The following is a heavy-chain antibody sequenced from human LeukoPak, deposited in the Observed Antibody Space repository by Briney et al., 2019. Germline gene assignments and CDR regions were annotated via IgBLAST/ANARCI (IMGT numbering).Heavy chain of an antibody. CDR1: GFTFSSSV. V-gene: IGHV3-23*01. Sequence: GGSLRLSCVASGFTFSSSVMSWVRQAPGKGLEWVSTFSGSTGNTYYADSVKGRFTISRDNSKNTLYLQMNSLRVEDTAVHYCAKREARSFEYWGQGTLVTVSS. CDR2: FSGSTGNT. D-gene: IGHD5-24*01. CDR3: AKREARSFEY. J-gene: IGHJ4*02.